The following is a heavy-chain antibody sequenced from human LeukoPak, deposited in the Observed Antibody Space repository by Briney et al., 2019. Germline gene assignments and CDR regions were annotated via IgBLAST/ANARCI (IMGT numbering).Heavy chain of an antibody. V-gene: IGHV3-7*03. CDR1: GFTLSSRW. D-gene: IGHD3-3*01. J-gene: IGHJ4*02. Sequence: HSGGSLRLSCVVSGFTLSSRWMMWVRQAPGEGLEWMTNINRDGSEKNYVDSVKGRFTITRDNAENSLYLQMNSLKVEDSAIYYCATYDSWSGYNIAYWGQGTLVTVPS. CDR3: ATYDSWSGYNIAY. CDR2: INRDGSEK.